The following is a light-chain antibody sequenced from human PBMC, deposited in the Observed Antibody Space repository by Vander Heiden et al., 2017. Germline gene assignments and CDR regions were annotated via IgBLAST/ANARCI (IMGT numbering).Light chain of an antibody. Sequence: QSALTQPASVSGSPGQSITISYAGTSSDVGGYNYVSWYQQHAGNDPQLMMDDVSNRPSGVSNRVSGAKSGNTESPTTAGLQAEDDADDYCSSLTATTSDGFGEGTKLTVL. V-gene: IGLV2-14*03. CDR3: SSLTATTSDG. J-gene: IGLJ2*01. CDR1: SSDVGGYNY. CDR2: DVS.